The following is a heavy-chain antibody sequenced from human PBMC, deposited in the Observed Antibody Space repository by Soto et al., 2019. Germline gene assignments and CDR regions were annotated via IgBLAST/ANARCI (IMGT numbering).Heavy chain of an antibody. CDR2: IYYSGST. V-gene: IGHV4-59*01. CDR1: GGSISSYY. CDR3: ARLAVAGPGYYYYYGMDV. J-gene: IGHJ6*02. D-gene: IGHD6-19*01. Sequence: SETLSLTCTVSGGSISSYYWSWIRQPPGKGLEWIGYIYYSGSTNYNPSLKSRVTISVDTSKNQFSLKLSSVTAADTAVYYCARLAVAGPGYYYYYGMDVWGQGTTVTVSS.